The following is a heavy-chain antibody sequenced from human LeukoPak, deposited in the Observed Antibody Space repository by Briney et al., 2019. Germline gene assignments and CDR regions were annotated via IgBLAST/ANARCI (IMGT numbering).Heavy chain of an antibody. Sequence: GGSLRLSCAASGFTFSSYWMSWVRQAPGKALEWVANIKQDGTLTYYVDSVKGRFTISRDNAKNTLYLQMNSLRAEDTAVYYCASSGLDYWGQGTLVTVSS. CDR1: GFTFSSYW. V-gene: IGHV3-7*01. J-gene: IGHJ4*02. CDR2: IKQDGTLT. CDR3: ASSGLDY.